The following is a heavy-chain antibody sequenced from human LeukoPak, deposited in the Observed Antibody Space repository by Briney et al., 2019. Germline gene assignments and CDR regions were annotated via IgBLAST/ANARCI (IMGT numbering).Heavy chain of an antibody. CDR1: GGSISSYY. CDR2: IYYSGST. J-gene: IGHJ6*03. V-gene: IGHV4-59*01. CDR3: ARVNSRYYYYMDV. Sequence: SETLSLTCTVSGGSISSYYWSWIRQPPGKGLEWIGYIYYSGSTNYNPSLKSRVTISADTSKNQFSLKLSSVTAADTAVYYCARVNSRYYYYMDVWGKGTTVTVSS.